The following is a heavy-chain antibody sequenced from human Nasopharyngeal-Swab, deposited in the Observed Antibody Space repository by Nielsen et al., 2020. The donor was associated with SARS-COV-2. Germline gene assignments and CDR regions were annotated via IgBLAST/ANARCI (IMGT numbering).Heavy chain of an antibody. D-gene: IGHD2-2*01. V-gene: IGHV4-4*02. CDR1: GGSISSSNC. Sequence: SETLSLTCAVSGGSISSSNCCRWVRQPPGKGLEWIGDIYHSVRTNYNQSLKSRVTITVDKSKNQFSLKLSSVTAADTAVYYCARRSYCSSTSCNGDYYMDVWGKGTTVTVSS. CDR2: IYHSVRT. J-gene: IGHJ6*03. CDR3: ARRSYCSSTSCNGDYYMDV.